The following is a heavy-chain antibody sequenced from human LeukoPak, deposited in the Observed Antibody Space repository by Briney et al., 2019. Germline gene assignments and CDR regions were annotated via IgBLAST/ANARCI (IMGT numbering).Heavy chain of an antibody. CDR1: GFTFSNYG. V-gene: IGHV3-30*18. J-gene: IGHJ4*02. CDR2: ISYDGSNK. D-gene: IGHD3-22*01. Sequence: GGSLRLSCAASGFTFSNYGMHWVRQAPGKGVDWVAVISYDGSNKYYADSVKGRFTIARDNSKNTLYLQMDSLRAEDTAVYYCAKDQGGITMIVVVMTFDYWGQGALVTVSS. CDR3: AKDQGGITMIVVVMTFDY.